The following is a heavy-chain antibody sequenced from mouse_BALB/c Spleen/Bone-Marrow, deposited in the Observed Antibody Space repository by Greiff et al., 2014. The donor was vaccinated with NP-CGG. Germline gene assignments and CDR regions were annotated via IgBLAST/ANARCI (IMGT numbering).Heavy chain of an antibody. CDR3: ARGRYDSDGWYFDV. CDR2: INPNNSGT. D-gene: IGHD2-4*01. V-gene: IGHV1-53*01. Sequence: VQLQQSGAEMVKPGASVKLSCKASGDIFTSYYMYWVKQRPGQGLEWIGGINPNNSGTNFNEKFKSEATLTVDKSSGTAYMELSSLTSEDSAVYYCARGRYDSDGWYFDVWGAGTTVTVSS. CDR1: GDIFTSYY. J-gene: IGHJ1*01.